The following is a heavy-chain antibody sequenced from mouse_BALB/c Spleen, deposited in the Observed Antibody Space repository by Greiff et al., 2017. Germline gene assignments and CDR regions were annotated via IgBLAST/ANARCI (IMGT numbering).Heavy chain of an antibody. V-gene: IGHV1-4*02. CDR2: INPSSGYT. Sequence: QVQLQQSAAELARPGASVKMSCKASGYTFTSYTMHWVKQRPGQGLEWIGYINPSSGYTEYNQKFKDKTTLTADKSSSTAYMQLSSLTSEDSAVYYCARVKVHYYGYDAMDYWGQGTSVTVSS. CDR3: ARVKVHYYGYDAMDY. CDR1: GYTFTSYT. J-gene: IGHJ4*01. D-gene: IGHD1-2*01.